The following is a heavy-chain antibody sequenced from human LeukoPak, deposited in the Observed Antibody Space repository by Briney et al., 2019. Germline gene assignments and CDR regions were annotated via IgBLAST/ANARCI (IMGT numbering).Heavy chain of an antibody. V-gene: IGHV4-39*07. CDR2: IFYSGST. CDR1: GGSISTSSYY. CDR3: ASTYSIDY. D-gene: IGHD3-9*01. Sequence: SETLSLTCTVSGGSISTSSYYWGWVRQPPGKGLEWIGNIFYSGSTYYSPSLKSRVTISLDTSRNQFSLKLNSVTAADTAVYYCASTYSIDYWGQGTMVTVSS. J-gene: IGHJ3*01.